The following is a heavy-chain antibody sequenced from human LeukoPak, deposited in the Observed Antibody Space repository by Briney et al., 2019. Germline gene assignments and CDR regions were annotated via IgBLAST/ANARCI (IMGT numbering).Heavy chain of an antibody. Sequence: PSETLSLTCTVSGGSISSYYWSWIRQPPGKGLEWIGYIYYSGSTNYNPSLKSRVTISVDTSKNQFSLKLSSVTAADTAVYYCARLGFHCSGGSCYSDWFDPWGQGTLVTVSS. CDR3: ARLGFHCSGGSCYSDWFDP. CDR2: IYYSGST. CDR1: GGSISSYY. J-gene: IGHJ5*02. V-gene: IGHV4-59*01. D-gene: IGHD2-15*01.